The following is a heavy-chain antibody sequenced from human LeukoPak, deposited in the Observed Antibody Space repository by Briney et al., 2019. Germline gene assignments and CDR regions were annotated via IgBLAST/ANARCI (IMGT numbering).Heavy chain of an antibody. CDR1: GFTFRNYG. Sequence: PGGSLRLSCAASGFTFRNYGMSWIRQAPGKGLEWVAGVSGSGSTTYYADSVKGRFVGSRDNSQNTLYLEMNSLRAEDTAIYYCGEMAQATRIGYWGQGVLVTVSS. D-gene: IGHD5-12*01. CDR2: VSGSGSTT. V-gene: IGHV3-23*01. J-gene: IGHJ4*02. CDR3: GEMAQATRIGY.